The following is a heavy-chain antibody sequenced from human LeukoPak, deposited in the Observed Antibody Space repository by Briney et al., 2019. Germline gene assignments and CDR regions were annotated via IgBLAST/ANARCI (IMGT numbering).Heavy chain of an antibody. CDR1: GITVSNTY. V-gene: IGHV3-66*03. D-gene: IGHD2/OR15-2a*01. CDR3: ATDPVIRNGMNV. CDR2: IYGYGTT. J-gene: IGHJ6*02. Sequence: GGSLRLSCEASGITVSNTYVNWVRQAPGKGLEWVSVIYGYGTTYFADSVKGRFTITRDTSKNTFYLQMNSLRSEDTAVYYCATDPVIRNGMNVWGQGTTVTLSS.